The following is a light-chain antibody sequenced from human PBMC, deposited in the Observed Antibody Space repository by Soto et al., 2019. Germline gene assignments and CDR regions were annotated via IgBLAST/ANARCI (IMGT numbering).Light chain of an antibody. Sequence: EIVLTQSPGTLSVSPGDRATLSCRASQSVHSNYLAWYQHKPAHAPRLLIYGASTRATGIPDRFDGSGSGTDFALTISRLEPEDFAVYYCQQYGSAPTWTFGQGTKVDIK. CDR3: QQYGSAPTWT. J-gene: IGKJ1*01. CDR1: QSVHSNY. V-gene: IGKV3-20*01. CDR2: GAS.